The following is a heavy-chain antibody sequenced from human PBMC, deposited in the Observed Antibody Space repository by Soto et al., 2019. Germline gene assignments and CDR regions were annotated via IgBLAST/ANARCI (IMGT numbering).Heavy chain of an antibody. J-gene: IGHJ4*02. CDR2: IYYSGST. CDR3: ARVIHYYDTSGSYAWYFDY. V-gene: IGHV4-59*01. Sequence: SETLSLTCPVSGGSISSYYWTWIRQPPGKGLEWIGHIYYSGSTSYNPSLKSRVSISVNTSKKEFSLKLSSVNAADTAVYYCARVIHYYDTSGSYAWYFDYWGQVSLVTV. CDR1: GGSISSYY. D-gene: IGHD3-22*01.